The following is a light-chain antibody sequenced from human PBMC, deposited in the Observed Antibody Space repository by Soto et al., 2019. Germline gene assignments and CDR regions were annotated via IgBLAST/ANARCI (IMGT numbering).Light chain of an antibody. CDR2: AAS. CDR1: ESISRH. J-gene: IGKJ5*01. V-gene: IGKV1-39*01. Sequence: DLQMTQSPSSLSASVGDRVTITCRASESISRHLNWYQQKPGKAPNLLIYAASTLQTGVPSRFSGSGSGTDFTLTISSLQPEDFATYYCQQSYSTLSISFGQGTRLE. CDR3: QQSYSTLSIS.